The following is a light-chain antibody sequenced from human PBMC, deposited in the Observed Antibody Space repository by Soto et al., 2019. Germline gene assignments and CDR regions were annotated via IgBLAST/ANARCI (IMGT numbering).Light chain of an antibody. J-gene: IGKJ5*01. V-gene: IGKV1-33*01. CDR2: DAS. Sequence: DIQMTQSPSSLAAFVGNRFTSTCQATQDISNHLNWYQQKPGKAPNLLIYDASNLETGVTSRFSGSGSGTDCTLTSSSLQPEDFATYYCQQYDNLPLIFGQGTRLEIK. CDR1: QDISNH. CDR3: QQYDNLPLI.